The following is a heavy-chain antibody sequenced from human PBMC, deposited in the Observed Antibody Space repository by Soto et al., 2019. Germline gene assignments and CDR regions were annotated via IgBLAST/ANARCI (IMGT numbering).Heavy chain of an antibody. CDR2: IRSRSNYV. J-gene: IGHJ4*02. CDR1: GFTFSGYS. CDR3: ARVRYSDSSGYFVY. Sequence: GGSLRLSCAASGFTFSGYSINWVRQAPGKGLEWVSFIRSRSNYVYYAASVKGRFTISRDNAKNSLYLQMNSLRAEDTAVYYCARVRYSDSSGYFVYWGQGTLVTVSS. D-gene: IGHD3-22*01. V-gene: IGHV3-21*01.